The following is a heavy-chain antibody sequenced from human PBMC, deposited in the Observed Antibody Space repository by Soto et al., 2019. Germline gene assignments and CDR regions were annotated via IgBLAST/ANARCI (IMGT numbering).Heavy chain of an antibody. CDR2: IFYSGNT. CDR1: GDSISRGYH. D-gene: IGHD6-25*01. V-gene: IGHV4-61*01. CDR3: ATDWGAATED. J-gene: IGHJ4*02. Sequence: SETLSLTCAVSGDSISRGYHWAWIRQSPGKGLEWIGYIFYSGNTNDNPSLKSRVTMSVDTSKNQFSLKLTSMTAADTAVYYCATDWGAATEDWGQGTLVTVSS.